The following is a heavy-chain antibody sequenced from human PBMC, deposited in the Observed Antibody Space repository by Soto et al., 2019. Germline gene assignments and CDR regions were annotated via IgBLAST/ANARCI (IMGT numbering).Heavy chain of an antibody. V-gene: IGHV4-4*02. J-gene: IGHJ6*03. Sequence: QVQLQESGPGLVKPSGTLSLTCAVSSGSISSSNWWSWVRQPPGKGLEWIGEIYHSGSTNYNPSLKSRVTISVDKSKNQFSLKLSSVTAADTAVYYCARGIFPYGTTDLFVGRGNYYYYYMDVWGKGTTVTVSS. CDR1: SGSISSSNW. CDR2: IYHSGST. CDR3: ARGIFPYGTTDLFVGRGNYYYYYMDV. D-gene: IGHD2-15*01.